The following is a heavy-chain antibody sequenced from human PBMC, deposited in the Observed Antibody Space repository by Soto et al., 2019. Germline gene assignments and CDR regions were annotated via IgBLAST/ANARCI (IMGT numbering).Heavy chain of an antibody. CDR2: IIPIFGTA. CDR3: ARCIAAAATGLYYYGMDV. J-gene: IGHJ6*02. D-gene: IGHD6-13*01. CDR1: GGTFSSYA. V-gene: IGHV1-69*06. Sequence: QVQLVQSGAEVKKPGSSVKVSCKASGGTFSSYAISWVRQAPGQGLEWMGGIIPIFGTANYAQKFQGRVTITADKSTSTAYMELSSLRSEDTAVYYCARCIAAAATGLYYYGMDVWGQGTTVTVSS.